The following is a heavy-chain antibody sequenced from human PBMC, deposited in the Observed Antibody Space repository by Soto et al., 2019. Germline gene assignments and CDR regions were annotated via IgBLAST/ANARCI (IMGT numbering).Heavy chain of an antibody. CDR1: GYPFTIYF. V-gene: IGHV1-18*01. CDR3: ARQNYYSGMDV. CDR2: ISAYNGNT. J-gene: IGHJ6*02. Sequence: ASVKVSCKTSGYPFTIYFITCVGQAPGQGLEWMGWISAYNGNTNYAQMFQGRVTMTTDTSTSTGYMELRSLRSDDTAVYYCARQNYYSGMDVWGQGTTVTVSS.